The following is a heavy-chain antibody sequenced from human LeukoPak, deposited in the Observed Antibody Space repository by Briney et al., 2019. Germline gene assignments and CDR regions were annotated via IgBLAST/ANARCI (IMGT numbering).Heavy chain of an antibody. D-gene: IGHD3-3*01. CDR2: ISWNSGSI. V-gene: IGHV3-9*01. Sequence: GGSLRLSCAASGFTFDDYAMHWVRQAPGKGLEWVSGISWNSGSIGYADSVKGRFTISRDNAKNSLCMQMNSLRAEDTALYYCAKGERKYYDFWSGYTWTNYYYGMDVWGQGTTVTVSS. CDR1: GFTFDDYA. J-gene: IGHJ6*02. CDR3: AKGERKYYDFWSGYTWTNYYYGMDV.